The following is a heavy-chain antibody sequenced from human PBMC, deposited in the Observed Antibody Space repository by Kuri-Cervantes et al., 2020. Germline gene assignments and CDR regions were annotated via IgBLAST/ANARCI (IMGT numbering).Heavy chain of an antibody. CDR2: INNDAKEK. CDR3: TKDRSYPRDVFDM. CDR1: GFTFSSYW. J-gene: IGHJ3*02. Sequence: GESLKISCAASGFTFSSYWMSWVRQAPGKGLEWVANINNDAKEKYIVDSLKGRFTISRDNTKNSLYLQMNSLRAEDTALYYCTKDRSYPRDVFDMWGQGTMVTVSS. V-gene: IGHV3-7*05.